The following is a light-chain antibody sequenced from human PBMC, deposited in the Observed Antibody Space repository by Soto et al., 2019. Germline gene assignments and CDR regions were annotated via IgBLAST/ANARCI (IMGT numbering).Light chain of an antibody. J-gene: IGKJ4*01. Sequence: DIQLTQSPSFLSASVGDRVTITSRASQGISSYLAWYQQKPGKAPKLLIYAASTLQSGVPSRFSGSGSGTEFTLTISSLQPEDFATYYCQQLNSYPFTFGGGTKVDIK. V-gene: IGKV1-9*01. CDR2: AAS. CDR1: QGISSY. CDR3: QQLNSYPFT.